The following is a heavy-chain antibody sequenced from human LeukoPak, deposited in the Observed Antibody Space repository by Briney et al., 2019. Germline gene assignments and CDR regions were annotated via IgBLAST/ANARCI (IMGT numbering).Heavy chain of an antibody. Sequence: GASVKVSCKVSGYTLTGLSMHWVRQAPGKGLEWMGGFDPEDGETIYAQKFQGRVTMTEDTSTDTAYMELSSLRSEDTAVYYCATDSSGWYAFDYWGQGTLVTVSS. CDR3: ATDSSGWYAFDY. J-gene: IGHJ4*02. CDR1: GYTLTGLS. D-gene: IGHD6-19*01. CDR2: FDPEDGET. V-gene: IGHV1-24*01.